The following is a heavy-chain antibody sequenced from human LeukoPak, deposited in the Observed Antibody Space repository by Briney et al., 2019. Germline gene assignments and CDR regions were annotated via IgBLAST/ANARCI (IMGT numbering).Heavy chain of an antibody. V-gene: IGHV4-34*01. CDR3: ARSGGLWLLTYYFDY. Sequence: PSETLSLICAVYGGSFSGYYWGWIRQPPGKGLEWIGSIYYSGSTYYNPSLKSRVTISVDTSKNQLSLKLSSVTAADTAVYFCARSGGLWLLTYYFDYWGQGTLVTVSS. J-gene: IGHJ4*02. CDR1: GGSFSGYY. CDR2: IYYSGST. D-gene: IGHD3-22*01.